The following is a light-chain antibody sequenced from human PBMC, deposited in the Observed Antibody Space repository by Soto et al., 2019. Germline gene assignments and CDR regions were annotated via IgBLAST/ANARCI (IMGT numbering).Light chain of an antibody. J-gene: IGKJ2*01. Sequence: IQLTQSPSSLSASVGDRVTITCRASQGISSYLAWYQQKPGKAPKLLIYAASTLQSGVPSRFSGSGSGTDFTLTIRNLQPEDFANYDCQQLNSYPMYTFGQGTKLEIK. CDR3: QQLNSYPMYT. CDR2: AAS. V-gene: IGKV1-9*01. CDR1: QGISSY.